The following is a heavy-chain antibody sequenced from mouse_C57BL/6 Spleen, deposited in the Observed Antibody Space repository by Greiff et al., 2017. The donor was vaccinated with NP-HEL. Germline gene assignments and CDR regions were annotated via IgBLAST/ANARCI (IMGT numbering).Heavy chain of an antibody. J-gene: IGHJ4*01. D-gene: IGHD3-2*02. CDR1: GYTFTDYE. Sequence: VQLQQSGAELVRPGASVTLSCKASGYTFTDYEMHWVKQTPVHGLEWIGAIDPETGGTAYNQKFKGKAILTADKSSSTAYMELRSLTSDDSAVYYCTRGELRLRGDYWGQGTSVTISS. CDR3: TRGELRLRGDY. V-gene: IGHV1-15*01. CDR2: IDPETGGT.